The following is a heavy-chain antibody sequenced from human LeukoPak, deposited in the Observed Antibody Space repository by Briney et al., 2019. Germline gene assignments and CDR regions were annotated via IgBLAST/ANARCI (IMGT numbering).Heavy chain of an antibody. CDR1: SGSISSYY. J-gene: IGHJ3*02. CDR3: ARLGGYYSSYAFDI. CDR2: IYYSGST. V-gene: IGHV4-59*08. D-gene: IGHD3-22*01. Sequence: SETLSLTCTVSSGSISSYYWSWIRQSPGKGLEWIGNIYYSGSTNYNPSLKSRVTISVETSKNQLSLNLSSVTAADTAIYYCARLGGYYSSYAFDIWGQGTMVTVSS.